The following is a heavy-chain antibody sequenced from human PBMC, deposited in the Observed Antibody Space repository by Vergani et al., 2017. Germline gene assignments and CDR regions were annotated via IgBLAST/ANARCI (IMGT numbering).Heavy chain of an antibody. V-gene: IGHV3-53*01. D-gene: IGHD6-13*01. CDR1: GFTVSSNY. J-gene: IGHJ6*03. Sequence: EVQLVKSGGGLIQPGGSLRLSCAASGFTVSSNYMSWVRQAPGKGLEWVSVIYSGGSTYYADSVKGRFTISRDNSKNTLYLQMNSLRAEDTAVYYCARVVFRSSWDKYYYYYYYMDVWGKGTTVTVSS. CDR2: IYSGGST. CDR3: ARVVFRSSWDKYYYYYYYMDV.